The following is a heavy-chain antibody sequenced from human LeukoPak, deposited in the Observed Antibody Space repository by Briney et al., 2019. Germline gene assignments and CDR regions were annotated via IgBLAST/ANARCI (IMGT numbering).Heavy chain of an antibody. CDR1: GGSISSSSYY. CDR3: ASSVRIFGVVITFFDY. D-gene: IGHD3-3*01. Sequence: SETLSLTCTVSGGSISSSSYYWGWIRQPPGKGLEWIGSIYYSGSTYYNPSLKSRVTISVDTSKNQFSLKLSSVTAADTAVYYCASSVRIFGVVITFFDYWGQGTLVTVSS. CDR2: IYYSGST. V-gene: IGHV4-39*01. J-gene: IGHJ4*02.